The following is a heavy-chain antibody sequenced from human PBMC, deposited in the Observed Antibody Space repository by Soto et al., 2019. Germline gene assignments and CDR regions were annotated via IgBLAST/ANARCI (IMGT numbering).Heavy chain of an antibody. V-gene: IGHV3-30*18. Sequence: GGSLRLSCAASGLTFSRYGMHWVRQAPGKGLEWVAVISYDGSNKYYADSVKGRFTISRDNSKNTLYLQMNSLRAEDTAVYYCAKDLYSGSWAGGMDVWGQGTTVTVSS. J-gene: IGHJ6*02. CDR3: AKDLYSGSWAGGMDV. CDR1: GLTFSRYG. D-gene: IGHD6-13*01. CDR2: ISYDGSNK.